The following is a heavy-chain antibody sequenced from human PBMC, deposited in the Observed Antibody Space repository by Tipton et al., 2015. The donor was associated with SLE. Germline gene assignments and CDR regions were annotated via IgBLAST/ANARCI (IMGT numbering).Heavy chain of an antibody. CDR2: IYYSGST. CDR1: GGSISSYY. V-gene: IGHV4-59*08. J-gene: IGHJ6*02. Sequence: TLSLTCTVSGGSISSYYWSWIRQPPGKGLEWIGYIYYSGSTNYNPSLKSRVTISVDTSKNQFSLKLSSVTAADTAVYYCARQSSYYYYGMDVWGQGTTVTVSS. CDR3: ARQSSYYYYGMDV.